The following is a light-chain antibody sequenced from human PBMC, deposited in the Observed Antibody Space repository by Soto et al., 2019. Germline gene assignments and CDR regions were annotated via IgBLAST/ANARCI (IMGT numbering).Light chain of an antibody. CDR3: QQYRSSPPYT. Sequence: EIVLTQSPGTLSLSPGERATLSCRASQSVSSSYLAWYQQKTGQAPRLLIYGASSRATGIPDRFSGSGSGTDFPRTISRLEPEDFAVYYCQQYRSSPPYTFGQGTKLEIK. CDR1: QSVSSSY. V-gene: IGKV3-20*01. J-gene: IGKJ2*01. CDR2: GAS.